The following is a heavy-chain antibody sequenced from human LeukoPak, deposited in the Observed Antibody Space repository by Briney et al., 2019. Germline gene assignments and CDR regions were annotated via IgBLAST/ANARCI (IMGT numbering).Heavy chain of an antibody. J-gene: IGHJ4*02. Sequence: GGSLRLSCAASGFTFSSYSMNWVRQAPGKGLEWISSISSSSSYIYYADSVKGRFTISRDNAKNSLYLQMNSLRAEDTAVYYCARVAAGYFDYWGQGTLVTVSS. CDR2: ISSSSSYI. CDR3: ARVAAGYFDY. V-gene: IGHV3-21*01. D-gene: IGHD6-13*01. CDR1: GFTFSSYS.